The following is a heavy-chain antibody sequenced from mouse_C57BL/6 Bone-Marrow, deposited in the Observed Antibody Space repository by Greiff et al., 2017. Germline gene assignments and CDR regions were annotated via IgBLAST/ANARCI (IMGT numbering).Heavy chain of an antibody. D-gene: IGHD2-12*01. CDR2: IDPSDSYT. CDR1: GYTFTSYW. V-gene: IGHV1-69*01. CDR3: AICYSYDEPSY. Sequence: QVQLQQPGAELVMPGASVKLSCKASGYTFTSYWMHWVKQRPGQGLEWIGEIDPSDSYTNYNQKFKGKSALTVDKSSSTAYMQLSSLTSEDSAVYYCAICYSYDEPSYWGQGTLVTVSA. J-gene: IGHJ3*01.